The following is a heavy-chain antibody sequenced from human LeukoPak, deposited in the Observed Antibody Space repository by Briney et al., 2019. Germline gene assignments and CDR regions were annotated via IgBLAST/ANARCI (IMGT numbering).Heavy chain of an antibody. J-gene: IGHJ4*02. CDR2: VYYSGST. Sequence: PSETLSLTCTVSGDSISSYYWSWIRQPPGKGLEWIGYVYYSGSTNYNPSLKSRVTISVDTSKHQFSLKLSSVTAADTAVYYCARDFDTAMVTPYFDYWGQGTLVTVSS. CDR1: GDSISSYY. CDR3: ARDFDTAMVTPYFDY. V-gene: IGHV4-59*12. D-gene: IGHD5-18*01.